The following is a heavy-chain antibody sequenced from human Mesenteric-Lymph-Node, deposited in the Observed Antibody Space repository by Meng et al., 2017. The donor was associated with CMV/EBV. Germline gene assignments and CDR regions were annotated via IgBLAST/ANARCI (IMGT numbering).Heavy chain of an antibody. D-gene: IGHD6-13*01. Sequence: GESLKISCQDSGYYFPVFWIGWVRQTPGKGLEWMGITYPDDYYTSYSPSFQGQVTISADKSISTAYLQWTSLKASDTAIYYCAASRRAAAGRGYYYYAMDVWGQGTTVTVSS. CDR2: TYPDDYYT. J-gene: IGHJ6*02. CDR3: AASRRAAAGRGYYYYAMDV. V-gene: IGHV5-51*01. CDR1: GYYFPVFW.